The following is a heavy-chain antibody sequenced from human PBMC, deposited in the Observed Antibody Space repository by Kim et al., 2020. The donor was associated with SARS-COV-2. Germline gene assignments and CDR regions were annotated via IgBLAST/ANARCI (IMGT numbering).Heavy chain of an antibody. CDR1: GFTFDDYA. CDR2: ISGDGGST. Sequence: GGSLRLSCAASGFTFDDYAMHWVRQAPGKGLEWVSLISGDGGSTYYADSVKGRFTISRDNSKNSLYLQMNSLRTEDTALYYCAKNFFGYYDFWSGYTRKHPYYYFYGMDVWGQGPTLTVS. CDR3: AKNFFGYYDFWSGYTRKHPYYYFYGMDV. V-gene: IGHV3-43*02. D-gene: IGHD3-3*01. J-gene: IGHJ6*02.